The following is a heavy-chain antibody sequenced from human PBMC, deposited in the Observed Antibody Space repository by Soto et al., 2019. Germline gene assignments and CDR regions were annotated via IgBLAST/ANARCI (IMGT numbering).Heavy chain of an antibody. CDR2: IYYSGST. CDR3: ASGDYGDYVDY. D-gene: IGHD4-17*01. V-gene: IGHV4-31*03. CDR1: GGSISSGGYY. J-gene: IGHJ4*02. Sequence: SETLSLTCTVSGGSISSGGYYWSWIRQHPGKGLEWIGYIYYSGSTYYNPSLKSRVTISVDTSKNQFSLKLSSVTAADTAVYYCASGDYGDYVDYWGQGTLVTVSS.